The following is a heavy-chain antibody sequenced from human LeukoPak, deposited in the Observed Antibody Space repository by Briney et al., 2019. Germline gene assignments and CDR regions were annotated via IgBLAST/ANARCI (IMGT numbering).Heavy chain of an antibody. Sequence: GGSLRLSCAASGFTFDDYAMHWVRQAPGKGLEWVSLISWDGGSTYYADSVKGRFTISRDNSKNSLYLQMNSLRAEDTALYYCARGSRVVVDTAMVTYTFDYWGQGTLVTVSS. CDR2: ISWDGGST. J-gene: IGHJ4*02. CDR1: GFTFDDYA. CDR3: ARGSRVVVDTAMVTYTFDY. D-gene: IGHD5-18*01. V-gene: IGHV3-43D*03.